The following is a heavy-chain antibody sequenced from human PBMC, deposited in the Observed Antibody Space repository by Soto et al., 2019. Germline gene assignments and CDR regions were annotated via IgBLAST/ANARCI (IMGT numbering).Heavy chain of an antibody. J-gene: IGHJ6*02. CDR1: GGCISSYY. Sequence: KSXGTLSLTFTVSGGCISSYYGSWIGQPAGKGLEWIGRIYTSGSTNYNPSLKSRVTMSVDTSKNQFSLKLSSVTAADTAVYYCASLRGYSGYGGYYYGMDVWGQGTTVTVSS. CDR3: ASLRGYSGYGGYYYGMDV. CDR2: IYTSGST. V-gene: IGHV4-4*07. D-gene: IGHD5-12*01.